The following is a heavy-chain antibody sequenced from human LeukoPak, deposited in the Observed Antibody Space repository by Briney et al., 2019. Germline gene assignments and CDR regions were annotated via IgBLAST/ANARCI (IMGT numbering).Heavy chain of an antibody. CDR3: ARNGGYGKFDY. CDR2: IDHSGST. Sequence: SETLSLTCAVSGYSISSVYFWGWLRRPPGEGLEWIGTIDHSGSTYYNPSLKSRVTVSVDTSKNQFSLNLSSVTAADTAFYYCARNGGYGKFDYWGQGTLVTVSS. D-gene: IGHD1-26*01. CDR1: GYSISSVYF. J-gene: IGHJ4*02. V-gene: IGHV4-38-2*01.